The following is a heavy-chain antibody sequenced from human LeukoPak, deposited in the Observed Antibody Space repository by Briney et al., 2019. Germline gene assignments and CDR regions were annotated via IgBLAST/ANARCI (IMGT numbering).Heavy chain of an antibody. CDR3: AAGSSRRNAFDI. CDR1: GYTFTSYY. J-gene: IGHJ3*02. D-gene: IGHD3-10*01. Sequence: GASVKVSCKASGYTFTSYYMHWVRQAPGQGLEWMGIINPSGGSTSYAQKFQGRVTMTRDMSTSTVYMELSSLRSEDTAVYYCAAGSSRRNAFDIWGQGTMVTVSS. V-gene: IGHV1-46*01. CDR2: INPSGGST.